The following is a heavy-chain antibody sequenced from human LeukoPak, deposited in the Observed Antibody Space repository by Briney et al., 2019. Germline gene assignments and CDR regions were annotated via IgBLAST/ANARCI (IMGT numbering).Heavy chain of an antibody. J-gene: IGHJ4*02. Sequence: SVKVSCKASGGTFSSYAISWVRQAPGQGLEWMGGIIPIFGTANYAQKFQGRVTITADKSTSTAYMELSSLRSEDTAVYYCARAPLYSSGWTNYFGYWGQGTLVTVSS. CDR1: GGTFSSYA. CDR3: ARAPLYSSGWTNYFGY. D-gene: IGHD6-19*01. CDR2: IIPIFGTA. V-gene: IGHV1-69*06.